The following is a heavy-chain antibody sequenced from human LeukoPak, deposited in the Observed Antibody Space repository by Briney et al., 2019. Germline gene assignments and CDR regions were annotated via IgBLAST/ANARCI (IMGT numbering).Heavy chain of an antibody. CDR2: IYYTGSS. CDR1: GGSFTTYY. V-gene: IGHV4-59*01. D-gene: IGHD3-22*01. J-gene: IGHJ6*03. Sequence: SETLSLTCTVSGGSFTTYYWSWIRQPPGKGLEWIGYIYYTGSSNYNPSLKSRVTLSVDTSKNQFSLKLSSVTAADTAVYYCAKYDTSGNYMDVWGKGTTVTVSS. CDR3: AKYDTSGNYMDV.